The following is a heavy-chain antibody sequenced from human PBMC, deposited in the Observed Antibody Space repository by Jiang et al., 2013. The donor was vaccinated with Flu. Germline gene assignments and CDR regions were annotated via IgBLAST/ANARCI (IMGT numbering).Heavy chain of an antibody. V-gene: IGHV1-69*01. Sequence: SGAEVKKPGSSVKVSCKASGGTFSSYAISWVRQAPGQGLEWMGGIIPIFGTANYAQKFQGRVTITADESTSTAYMELSSLRSEDTAVYYCARDLPPNVDRGENWFDPWGQGTLVTVSS. CDR3: ARDLPPNVDRGENWFDP. CDR2: IIPIFGTA. D-gene: IGHD5-12*01. CDR1: GGTFSSYA. J-gene: IGHJ5*02.